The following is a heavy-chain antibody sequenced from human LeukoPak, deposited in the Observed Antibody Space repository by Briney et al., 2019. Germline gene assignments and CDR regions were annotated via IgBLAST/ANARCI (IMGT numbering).Heavy chain of an antibody. J-gene: IGHJ3*02. Sequence: ASVKVSCKASGYTFTSYDINWVRQATGQGLEWMGWMNPNSGNTDYAQKFQGRVTMTRNTSISTAYMELSSLRSEDTAVYYCARAGYYYGSGSYAFDIWGQGTMVTVSS. V-gene: IGHV1-8*01. CDR2: MNPNSGNT. D-gene: IGHD3-10*01. CDR3: ARAGYYYGSGSYAFDI. CDR1: GYTFTSYD.